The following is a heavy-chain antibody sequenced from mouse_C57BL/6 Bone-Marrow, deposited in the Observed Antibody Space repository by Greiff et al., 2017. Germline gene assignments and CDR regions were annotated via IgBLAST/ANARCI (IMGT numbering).Heavy chain of an antibody. D-gene: IGHD1-1*01. CDR3: ARTIYYYGYFDY. CDR1: GFTFSSYG. Sequence: EVKLVESGGDLVKPGGTLKLSCAASGFTFSSYGMSWVRQTPDKRLEWVATISSGGSYTYYPDSVKGRFTISRDNAKNTLYLQMSSLKSEDTAMYYCARTIYYYGYFDYWGQGTTLTVSA. CDR2: ISSGGSYT. J-gene: IGHJ2*01. V-gene: IGHV5-6*01.